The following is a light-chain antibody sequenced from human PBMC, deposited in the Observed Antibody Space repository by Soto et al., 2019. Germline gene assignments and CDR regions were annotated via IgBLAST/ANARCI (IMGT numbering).Light chain of an antibody. J-gene: IGKJ5*01. V-gene: IGKV1-39*01. CDR1: QSISSY. CDR2: ASS. Sequence: DIQMTQSPSSLSASVGDRVTITCRASQSISSYLNWYQQKPGKAPKLLIYASSSLQSGVPSRFSGSRTGTDFTLTISSLQPEDFATNYCQQSDSTPSTFGQG. CDR3: QQSDSTPST.